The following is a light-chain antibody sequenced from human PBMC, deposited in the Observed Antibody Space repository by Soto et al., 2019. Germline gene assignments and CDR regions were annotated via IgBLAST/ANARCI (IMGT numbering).Light chain of an antibody. J-gene: IGLJ2*01. V-gene: IGLV1-40*01. Sequence: QAVVTQPPSVSGAPGQRVTISCTGSSSNIGAGYDVHWYQQLPGTAPKLLIYGNSNRPSGVPDRFSGSKSGTSASLAITGLQAEDEADYYSQSYDSSLPLFGGGTKLTVL. CDR2: GNS. CDR1: SSNIGAGYD. CDR3: QSYDSSLPL.